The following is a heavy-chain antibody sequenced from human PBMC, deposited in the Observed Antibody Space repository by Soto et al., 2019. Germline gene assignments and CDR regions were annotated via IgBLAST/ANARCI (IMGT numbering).Heavy chain of an antibody. CDR2: ISGSGGST. CDR1: GFTFSSYA. CDR3: AKDYPITMVRETTFDY. V-gene: IGHV3-23*01. D-gene: IGHD3-10*01. Sequence: GESLKISCAASGFTFSSYAMSWVRQAPGKGLEWVSAISGSGGSTYYADSVKGRFTISRDNSKNTLYLQMNSLRAEDTAVYYCAKDYPITMVRETTFDYWGQGTLVTVSS. J-gene: IGHJ4*02.